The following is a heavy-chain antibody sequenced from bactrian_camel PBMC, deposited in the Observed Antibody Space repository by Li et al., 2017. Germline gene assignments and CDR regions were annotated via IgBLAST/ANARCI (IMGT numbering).Heavy chain of an antibody. CDR2: IYVETSSP. J-gene: IGHJ4*01. D-gene: IGHD2*01. CDR3: AEELLSGGILSGTWRY. CDR1: GYITSSYF. V-gene: IGHV3-2*01. Sequence: HVQLVESGGGSVQTGESLTLSCVAPGYITSSYFMGWLRHQAPGKEREGVAGIYVETSSPTYSDSVKGRFTIAHDRRKHMVSLQMNSLQLEDTATYFCAEELLSGGILSGTWRYWGQGTQVTVS.